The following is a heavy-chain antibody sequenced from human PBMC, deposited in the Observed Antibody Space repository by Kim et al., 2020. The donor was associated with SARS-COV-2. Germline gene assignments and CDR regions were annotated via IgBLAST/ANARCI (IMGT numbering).Heavy chain of an antibody. Sequence: SETLSLTCTVSGGSISSSRYYWGWIRQPPGKGLQWIGGIYYNGKTDYNPSLKSRVTISVDTSHNQFSLNLSSVTAADTAIYYCARHHGYSSSYFDYWGQGTLVTVSS. J-gene: IGHJ4*02. CDR3: ARHHGYSSSYFDY. CDR1: GGSISSSRYY. D-gene: IGHD6-13*01. CDR2: IYYNGKT. V-gene: IGHV4-39*01.